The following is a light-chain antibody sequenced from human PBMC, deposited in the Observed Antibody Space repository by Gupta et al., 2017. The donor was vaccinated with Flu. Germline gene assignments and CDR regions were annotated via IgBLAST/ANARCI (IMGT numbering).Light chain of an antibody. Sequence: QRPSLSESPGKTLTTPWARSSGNFGSHSVQWYQQLPGSAPTTVIYVHNQRPSGVPERFSGSIDRSSNSASLTISGLKTEDDAEYFCQAYDSNDHWVFGGGTKLTVL. CDR1: SGNFGSHS. CDR3: QAYDSNDHWV. CDR2: VHN. J-gene: IGLJ3*02. V-gene: IGLV6-57*04.